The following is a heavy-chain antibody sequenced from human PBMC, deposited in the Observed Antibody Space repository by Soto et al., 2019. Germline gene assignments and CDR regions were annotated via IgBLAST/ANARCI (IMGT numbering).Heavy chain of an antibody. CDR2: IYYSGST. CDR3: ARVHSSAYYTFDY. CDR1: GGSISSGDYY. Sequence: SETLSLTCTVSGGSISSGDYYWSWIRQPPGKGLEWVGYIYYSGSTYYNPSLKSRLTISVDTSKNQFSLNLSSVAAADTAVYFCARVHSSAYYTFDYWGQGTLVTVSS. V-gene: IGHV4-30-4*01. J-gene: IGHJ4*02. D-gene: IGHD3-22*01.